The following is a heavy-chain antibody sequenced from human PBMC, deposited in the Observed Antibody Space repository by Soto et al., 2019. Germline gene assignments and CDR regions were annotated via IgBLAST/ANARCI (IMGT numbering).Heavy chain of an antibody. CDR2: IYYSGST. J-gene: IGHJ6*02. D-gene: IGHD3-22*01. Sequence: TSETLSLTCSVSGGSISSSSYYWGWIRQPPGKGLEWIGSIYYSGSTYYNPSLKSRVTISVDTSKNQFSLKLSSVTAADTAVYYCARWWNYYDSSGYGAYYYYYGMDVWGQGTTVTVSS. CDR1: GGSISSSSYY. V-gene: IGHV4-39*01. CDR3: ARWWNYYDSSGYGAYYYYYGMDV.